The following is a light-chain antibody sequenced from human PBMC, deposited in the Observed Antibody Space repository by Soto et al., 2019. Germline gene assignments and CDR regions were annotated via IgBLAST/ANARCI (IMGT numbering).Light chain of an antibody. Sequence: DIQMTQSPSSLSASVGDRISITCRASQSVSSYLNWYQQKPGKAPRLLIYAASHLQTGVPSRFRGTGSATHFTLTISRLEPEDFAVYYCQQYGSSGTFGQGTKVDI. CDR2: AAS. CDR1: QSVSSY. CDR3: QQYGSSGT. V-gene: IGKV1-39*01. J-gene: IGKJ1*01.